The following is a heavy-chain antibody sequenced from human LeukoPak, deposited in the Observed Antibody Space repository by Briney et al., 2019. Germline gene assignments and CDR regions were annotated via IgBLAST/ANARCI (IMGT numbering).Heavy chain of an antibody. V-gene: IGHV4-34*01. J-gene: IGHJ3*01. Sequence: SGTLSLTCAVYGGSFSGYYWSWIRQPPGKGLEWIGEINHSGSTNYNPSLKSRVTISIDTSKNQVSLRLSSVTAADTAVYYCARQGSGGRSFDVWGQGTMVTVSS. CDR2: INHSGST. CDR3: ARQGSGGRSFDV. D-gene: IGHD1-26*01. CDR1: GGSFSGYY.